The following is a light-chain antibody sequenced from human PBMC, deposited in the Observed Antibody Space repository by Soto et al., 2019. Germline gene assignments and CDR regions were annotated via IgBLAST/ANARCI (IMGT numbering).Light chain of an antibody. J-gene: IGKJ1*01. CDR2: TAS. CDR1: QSINTY. V-gene: IGKV1-39*01. Sequence: DLPMTQSPSSLSASVGDRVTITCRASQSINTYLHWYQQKAGKAPKLLISTASNLQSGVPSRFSASGSGTDFTLTLNSLQPEDFATYYCQQGYSTPWTFGQGTKVEIK. CDR3: QQGYSTPWT.